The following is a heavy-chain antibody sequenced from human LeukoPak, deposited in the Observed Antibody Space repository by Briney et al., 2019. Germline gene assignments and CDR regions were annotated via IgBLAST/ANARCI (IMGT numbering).Heavy chain of an antibody. CDR1: GGSMRSYY. Sequence: SETLSLTCTVAGGSMRSYYWSWLRQPPGKGLELIGYIYYSGSTNYNPSFKSRVSISVDMSKNQFSLKLSSVTAADTAVYYCARLLPFYGNIRYGLDVWGQGTTVTVSS. J-gene: IGHJ6*02. CDR3: ARLLPFYGNIRYGLDV. CDR2: IYYSGST. D-gene: IGHD4-11*01. V-gene: IGHV4-59*08.